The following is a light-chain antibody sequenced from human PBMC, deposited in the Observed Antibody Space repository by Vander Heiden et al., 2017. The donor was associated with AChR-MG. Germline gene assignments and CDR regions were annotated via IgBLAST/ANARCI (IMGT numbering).Light chain of an antibody. CDR3: HQRSRWAQT. V-gene: IGKV3-11*01. Sequence: EIVLTQSPATLSLSPGARATLSCRASQSVGSYLAWYQQKPGQAPRLLIYDASNRAAGIPARFSGSGSGTDFTLTISSLEPEDFAVYYCHQRSRWAQTFGQGTKVEIK. CDR2: DAS. CDR1: QSVGSY. J-gene: IGKJ1*01.